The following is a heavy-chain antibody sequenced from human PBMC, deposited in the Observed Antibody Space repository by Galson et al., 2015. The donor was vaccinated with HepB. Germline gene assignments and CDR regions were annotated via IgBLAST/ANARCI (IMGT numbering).Heavy chain of an antibody. CDR3: TTHDYEAWFDY. J-gene: IGHJ4*02. V-gene: IGHV3-15*01. CDR2: IKSKPDGRTT. D-gene: IGHD4/OR15-4a*01. Sequence: SLRLSCAASGFTFSHAWMGWVRQAPRKGLEWVGRIKSKPDGRTTDYAAPVRGRFTISRDDSKNTLYLQMDSLTTEDTGVYFCTTHDYEAWFDYWGQGALVTVSS. CDR1: GFTFSHAW.